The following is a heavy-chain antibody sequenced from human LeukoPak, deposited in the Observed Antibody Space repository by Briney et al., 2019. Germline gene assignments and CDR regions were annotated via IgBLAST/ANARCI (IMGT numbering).Heavy chain of an antibody. D-gene: IGHD6-13*01. V-gene: IGHV4-39*07. CDR1: GGSISSYY. Sequence: SETLSLTCTVSGGSISSYYWGWIRQPPGKGLEWIASISYSESTYYNASLKSRITMSVDTSKNQFSLNLSSVTAADTTVYYCARRTGFSSGWYFDNWGQGTLVTVSS. CDR3: ARRTGFSSGWYFDN. CDR2: ISYSEST. J-gene: IGHJ4*02.